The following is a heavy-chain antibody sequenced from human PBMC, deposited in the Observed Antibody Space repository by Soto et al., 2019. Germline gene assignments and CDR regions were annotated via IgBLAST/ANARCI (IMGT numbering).Heavy chain of an antibody. CDR2: ISSSSSYI. D-gene: IGHD3-16*02. V-gene: IGHV3-21*01. J-gene: IGHJ6*02. CDR3: ARDEAGMITFGGVIVYYYYGMGV. Sequence: PGGSLRLSCAASGFTFSSYSMNWVRQAPGKGLEWVSSISSSSSYIYYADSVKGRFTISRDNAKNSLYLQMNSLRAEDTAVYYCARDEAGMITFGGVIVYYYYGMGVWGQGTTVTVSS. CDR1: GFTFSSYS.